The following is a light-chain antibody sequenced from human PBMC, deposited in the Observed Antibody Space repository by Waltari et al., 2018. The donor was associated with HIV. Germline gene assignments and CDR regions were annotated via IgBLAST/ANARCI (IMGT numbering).Light chain of an antibody. V-gene: IGLV2-11*01. J-gene: IGLJ1*01. CDR1: SSAVGGYNF. Sequence: QSALTQPRSVSGSPGPSVSISCTGTSSAVGGYNFVSWYQQHPGKAPKLLIYDITKRPSGVPDRFSGSKSGHTASLTISGLQSEDEADYYCCSYAGSYTFVFGSGTKVTVL. CDR3: CSYAGSYTFV. CDR2: DIT.